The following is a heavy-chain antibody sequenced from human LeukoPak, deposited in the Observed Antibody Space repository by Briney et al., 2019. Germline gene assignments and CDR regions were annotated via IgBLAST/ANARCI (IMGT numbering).Heavy chain of an antibody. CDR3: ANSPDLAYCGGDCYPKDY. D-gene: IGHD2-21*02. Sequence: GGSLRLSCAASGFTFSSYGMSWVRQAPGKGLEWVSAISGSGGSTYYADSVKGRFTISRDNSKNTLYLQMNSLRAEDTAVYYCANSPDLAYCGGDCYPKDYWGQGTLVTVS. CDR1: GFTFSSYG. CDR2: ISGSGGST. V-gene: IGHV3-23*01. J-gene: IGHJ4*02.